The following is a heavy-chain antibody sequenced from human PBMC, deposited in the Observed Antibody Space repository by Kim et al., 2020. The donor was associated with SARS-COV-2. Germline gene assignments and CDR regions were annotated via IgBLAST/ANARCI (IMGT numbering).Heavy chain of an antibody. D-gene: IGHD3-10*01. CDR1: GFIFSTNV. J-gene: IGHJ4*02. Sequence: GGSLRLSCAASGFIFSTNVMYWVHQAPGKGLERVAGISYDGRNHYYGGLAKGRVTISIDNSKNTLYLQLNSLRAEDTSVYFCARENMTGGPSYDYWGQGTLVIVSS. V-gene: IGHV3-30*04. CDR3: ARENMTGGPSYDY. CDR2: ISYDGRNH.